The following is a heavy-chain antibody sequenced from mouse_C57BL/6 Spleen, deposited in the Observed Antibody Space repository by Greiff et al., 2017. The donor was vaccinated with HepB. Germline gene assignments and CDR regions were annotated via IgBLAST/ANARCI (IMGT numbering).Heavy chain of an antibody. CDR2: IWSGGST. CDR1: GFSLTSYG. J-gene: IGHJ3*01. D-gene: IGHD1-1*01. Sequence: VQVVESGPGLVQPSQSLSITCTVSGFSLTSYGVHWVRQSPGKGLEWLGVIWSGGSTDYNAAFISRLSISKDNSKSQVFFKMNSLQADDTAIYYCARIPYGSSPWFAYWGQGTLVTVSA. V-gene: IGHV2-2*01. CDR3: ARIPYGSSPWFAY.